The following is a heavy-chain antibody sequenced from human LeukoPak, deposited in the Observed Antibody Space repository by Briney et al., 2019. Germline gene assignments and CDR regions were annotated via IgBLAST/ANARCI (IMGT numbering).Heavy chain of an antibody. D-gene: IGHD2-15*01. CDR2: ISNNGGYT. CDR1: GFTFSSSA. J-gene: IGHJ4*02. CDR3: AKQLGYCSDGSCYFPY. Sequence: GGSLRLSCAASGFTFSSSAMSWVRQAPGKGLEWVSAISNNGGYTYYADSVQGRFTISRDNSKSTLCLQMNSLSAEDMAVYYCAKQLGYCSDGSCYFPYWGQGTLVTVSS. V-gene: IGHV3-23*01.